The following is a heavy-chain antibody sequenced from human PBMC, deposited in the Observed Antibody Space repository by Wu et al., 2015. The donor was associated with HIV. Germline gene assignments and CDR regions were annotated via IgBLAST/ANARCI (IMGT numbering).Heavy chain of an antibody. CDR2: INPNGGNT. CDR3: AKLSRPLLFEEFLSPDY. CDR1: GFTFTDYY. J-gene: IGHJ4*02. V-gene: IGHV1-2*02. D-gene: IGHD2-15*01. Sequence: QVQLVQSGAEVKEPGASVKVSCKASGFTFTDYYIHWVRQAPGHGLEWMAWINPNGGNTNYAQKFQGRVTLTRDTSINTAYMELSSLRSDDTAVYYCAKLSRPLLFEEFLSPDYWGQGTLVTVSS.